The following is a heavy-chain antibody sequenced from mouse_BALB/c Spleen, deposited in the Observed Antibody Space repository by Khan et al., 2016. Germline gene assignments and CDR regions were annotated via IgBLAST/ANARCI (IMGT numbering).Heavy chain of an antibody. Sequence: EVQLQESGPGLVKPSQSLSLTCTVTGYSITSDYAWNWIRQFPGNKLEWMGFISYSGSTRYNPSLKSRISITRDTSKNQFFLQLNSVTTEDTATYYCARSLLAWFVYWGQGTLVTVSA. CDR2: ISYSGST. J-gene: IGHJ3*01. CDR3: ARSLLAWFVY. CDR1: GYSITSDYA. V-gene: IGHV3-2*02. D-gene: IGHD2-1*01.